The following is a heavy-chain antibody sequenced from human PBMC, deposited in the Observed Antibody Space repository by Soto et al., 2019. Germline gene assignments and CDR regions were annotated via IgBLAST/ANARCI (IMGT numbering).Heavy chain of an antibody. CDR1: GFTFGDYA. CDR2: IRSKAYGGTT. V-gene: IGHV3-49*03. CDR3: TRGSLEWLLSHDY. J-gene: IGHJ4*02. D-gene: IGHD3-3*01. Sequence: GGSLRLSCTASGFTFGDYAMSRFRQAPGKGLEWVGFIRSKAYGGTTEYAASVKGRFTISRDDSKSIAYLQMNSLKTEDTAVYYCTRGSLEWLLSHDYWGQGTLVTVSS.